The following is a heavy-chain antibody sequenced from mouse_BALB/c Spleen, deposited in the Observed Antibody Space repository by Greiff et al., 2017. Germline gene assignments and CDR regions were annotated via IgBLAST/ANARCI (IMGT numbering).Heavy chain of an antibody. V-gene: IGHV2-9*02. CDR1: GFSFTSYG. J-gene: IGHJ3*01. CDR3: ARDGGLRGFAY. Sequence: VKLVESGPGLVAPSQTLSITCTASGFSFTSYGVHWVRQPPGKGLEWLGVIWAGGSTNYNSALMSRLSISKDNSKSQVFLKMNSLQTDDTAMYYCARDGGLRGFAYWGQGTLVTVSA. CDR2: IWAGGST. D-gene: IGHD2-4*01.